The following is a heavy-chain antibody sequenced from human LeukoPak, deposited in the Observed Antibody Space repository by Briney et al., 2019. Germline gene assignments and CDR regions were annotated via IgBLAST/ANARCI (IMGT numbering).Heavy chain of an antibody. J-gene: IGHJ6*02. Sequence: GGSLRLSCAASGFTFSNAWMSWVRQAPGKGLEWVSGISGIGGSTYYADSVKGRFTISRDNSKNTLYLQMNSLSAEDTAVYYCAKDLSPLYYYYGMDVWGQGTTVTVSS. CDR2: ISGIGGST. CDR3: AKDLSPLYYYYGMDV. CDR1: GFTFSNAW. V-gene: IGHV3-23*01.